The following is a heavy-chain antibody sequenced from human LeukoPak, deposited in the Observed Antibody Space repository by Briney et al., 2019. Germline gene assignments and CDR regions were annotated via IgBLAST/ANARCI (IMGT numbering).Heavy chain of an antibody. Sequence: SETLSLTCTVSGGSVNSYYWSWIRQPAGKGLEWIGHIYASGSNDYNPSLKSRVTMSLDMAKNQFSLRLTSATAADTAVYFCARMVPAGTHNYWGQGLLVTVSS. V-gene: IGHV4-4*07. D-gene: IGHD2-2*01. J-gene: IGHJ4*02. CDR3: ARMVPAGTHNY. CDR2: IYASGSN. CDR1: GGSVNSYY.